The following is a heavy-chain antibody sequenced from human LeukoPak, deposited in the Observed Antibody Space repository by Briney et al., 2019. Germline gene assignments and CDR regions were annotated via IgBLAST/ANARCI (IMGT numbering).Heavy chain of an antibody. CDR1: TFTFSRYW. CDR3: ARDRAAFGVVQVGY. D-gene: IGHD3-3*01. CDR2: INSDGTNT. V-gene: IGHV3-74*01. Sequence: GGSLRLSCAASTFTFSRYWMHWVRQAPGKGLVWVSRINSDGTNTYYADSVKGRFTISRDNTKNTLYRQMNSLRTEDTDVYYCARDRAAFGVVQVGYWGQGTLVTVSS. J-gene: IGHJ4*02.